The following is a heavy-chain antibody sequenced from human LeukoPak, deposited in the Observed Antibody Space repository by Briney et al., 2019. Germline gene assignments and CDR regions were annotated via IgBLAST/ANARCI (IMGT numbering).Heavy chain of an antibody. V-gene: IGHV4-39*07. CDR3: ARGSPRYYDSSGYYSDAFDI. CDR1: GGSINNNSFY. D-gene: IGHD3-22*01. CDR2: IYYSGSA. J-gene: IGHJ3*02. Sequence: SETLSLTCTVSGGSINNNSFYGGWIRQPPGKGLEWIGTIYYSGSAYYNPSLKSRVTISVDTSKNQFSLKLSSVTAADTAVYYCARGSPRYYDSSGYYSDAFDIWGQGTMVTVSS.